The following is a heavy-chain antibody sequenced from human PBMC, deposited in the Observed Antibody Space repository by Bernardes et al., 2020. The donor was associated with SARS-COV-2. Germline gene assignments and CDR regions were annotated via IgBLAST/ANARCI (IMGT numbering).Heavy chain of an antibody. Sequence: ASVKVSCMASGYTFTSYGISWVRQAPGQGLEWMGWISAYNGNTNYAQKLQGRVTMTTDTSTSTAYMELRSLRSDDTAVYYCARAAFGCSSTSCHQYFDYWGQGTLVTVSS. V-gene: IGHV1-18*01. CDR3: ARAAFGCSSTSCHQYFDY. CDR2: ISAYNGNT. J-gene: IGHJ4*02. D-gene: IGHD2-2*01. CDR1: GYTFTSYG.